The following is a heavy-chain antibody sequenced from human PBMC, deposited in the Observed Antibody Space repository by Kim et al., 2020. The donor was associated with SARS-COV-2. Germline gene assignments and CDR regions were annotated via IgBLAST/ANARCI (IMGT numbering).Heavy chain of an antibody. CDR1: GGSISSSSYY. V-gene: IGHV4-39*01. CDR3: ARHSGEYSSSSERVYYYYMDV. CDR2: IYYSGST. J-gene: IGHJ6*03. D-gene: IGHD6-6*01. Sequence: SETLSLTCTVSGGSISSSSYYWGWIRQPPGKGLEWIGSIYYSGSTYYNPSLKSRVTISVDTSKNQFSLKLSSVTAADTAVYYCARHSGEYSSSSERVYYYYMDVWGKGTTVTVSS.